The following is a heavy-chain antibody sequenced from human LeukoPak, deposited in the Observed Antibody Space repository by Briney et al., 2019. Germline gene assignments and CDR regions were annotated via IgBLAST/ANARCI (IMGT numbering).Heavy chain of an antibody. CDR1: GFTFSSYA. V-gene: IGHV3-30-3*01. D-gene: IGHD5-18*01. CDR2: ISYDGSNK. J-gene: IGHJ3*02. Sequence: PGGSLRLSCVASGFTFSSYAMHWVRQAPGKGLEWVAVISYDGSNKYYADSVKGRFTISRDNSKNTLYLQMNSLRAEDTAVYYCAREDMVNDAFDIWGQGTMVTVSS. CDR3: AREDMVNDAFDI.